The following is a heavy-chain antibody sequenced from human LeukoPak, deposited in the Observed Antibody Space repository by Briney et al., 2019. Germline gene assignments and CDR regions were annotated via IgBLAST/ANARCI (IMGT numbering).Heavy chain of an antibody. Sequence: GGSLRLSCAASGFTFSDSWMGWVRQAPGKGLEWVANMNQDGSEKDYVDSVKGRFTISRDNARNSLYLQMGSLRAEDTAVYYCATYTHWVAGDVWGQGTTVTVSS. CDR1: GFTFSDSW. V-gene: IGHV3-7*01. CDR3: ATYTHWVAGDV. CDR2: MNQDGSEK. J-gene: IGHJ6*02. D-gene: IGHD3-16*01.